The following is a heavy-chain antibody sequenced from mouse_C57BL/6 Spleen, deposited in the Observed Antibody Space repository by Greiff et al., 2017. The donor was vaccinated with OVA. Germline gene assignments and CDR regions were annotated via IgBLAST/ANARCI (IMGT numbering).Heavy chain of an antibody. CDR3: TRVRFAY. Sequence: VQGVESGAELVRPGASVTLSCKASGYTFTDYEMHWVKQTPVHGLEWIGAIDPETGGTAYNQKFKGKAILTADKSSSTAYMELRSLTSEDSAVYYCTRVRFAYWGQGTLVTVSA. CDR1: GYTFTDYE. V-gene: IGHV1-15*01. J-gene: IGHJ3*01. CDR2: IDPETGGT.